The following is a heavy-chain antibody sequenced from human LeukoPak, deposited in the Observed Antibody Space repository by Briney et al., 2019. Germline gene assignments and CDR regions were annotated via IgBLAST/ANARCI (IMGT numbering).Heavy chain of an antibody. V-gene: IGHV3-7*01. CDR1: GFTFSKYW. CDR3: TRDESI. Sequence: GGSLRLSCAASGFTFSKYWMSWVRLTPGKGLEWVANVKYDGSEKYYVDSVRGRFTVSRDNAKNSLYLQMNSLRAEDTAVYYCTRDESIGGQGTLVTVSS. CDR2: VKYDGSEK. J-gene: IGHJ4*02.